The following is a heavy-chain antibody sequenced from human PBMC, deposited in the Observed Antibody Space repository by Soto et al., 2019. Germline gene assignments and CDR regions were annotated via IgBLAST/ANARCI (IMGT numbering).Heavy chain of an antibody. CDR1: GYTFTGYY. D-gene: IGHD1-26*01. J-gene: IGHJ4*02. V-gene: IGHV1-2*02. CDR2: INSNSGGT. CDR3: ARDKGYSGSYYFDY. Sequence: ASVKVSCKASGYTFTGYYTHWVRQAPGQGLEWMGWINSNSGGTNYAQKFQGRVTMTRDTSISTAYMELSRLRSDDTAVYYCARDKGYSGSYYFDYWGQGTLVTV.